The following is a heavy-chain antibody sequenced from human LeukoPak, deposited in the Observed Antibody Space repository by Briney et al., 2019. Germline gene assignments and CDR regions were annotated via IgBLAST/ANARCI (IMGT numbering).Heavy chain of an antibody. V-gene: IGHV3-23*01. CDR1: GFTFSSYA. CDR3: AKDDRTQTRRYSYNY. Sequence: GGSLRLSCAASGFTFSSYAMSWVRQAPGKGLEWVSVISGSGGSTSYADSVKGRFTISRDNSMNTLYLQMNSLRAEDTAAYYCAKDDRTQTRRYSYNYWGQGTLVTVSS. CDR2: ISGSGGST. J-gene: IGHJ4*02. D-gene: IGHD5-18*01.